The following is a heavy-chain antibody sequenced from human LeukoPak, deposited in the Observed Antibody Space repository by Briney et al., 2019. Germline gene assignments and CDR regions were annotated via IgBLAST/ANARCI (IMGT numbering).Heavy chain of an antibody. CDR3: ARDSDTGFDY. V-gene: IGHV4-59*01. CDR1: GGSISSYY. D-gene: IGHD5-18*01. CDR2: IYYSGST. Sequence: SETLSLTCTVSGGSISSYYWSWTRQPPGKGLEWIGYIYYSGSTNYNPSLKSRVTISVDTSKNQFSLKLSSVTAADTAVYYCARDSDTGFDYWGQGTLVTVSS. J-gene: IGHJ4*02.